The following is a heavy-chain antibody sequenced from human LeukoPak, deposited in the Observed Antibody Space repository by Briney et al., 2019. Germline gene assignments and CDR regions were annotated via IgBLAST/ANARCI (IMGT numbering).Heavy chain of an antibody. CDR2: ISYDGSNK. CDR3: ARDGRSSGWYQGFDY. V-gene: IGHV3-30*03. CDR1: GFTFSAYG. Sequence: QPGRSLRLSCAASGFTFSAYGIHWVRQAPGKGLEWVAVISYDGSNKYYADSVKGRFTISRDNSKNTLYLQMNSLRAEDTAVYYCARDGRSSGWYQGFDYWGQGTLVTVSS. D-gene: IGHD6-19*01. J-gene: IGHJ4*02.